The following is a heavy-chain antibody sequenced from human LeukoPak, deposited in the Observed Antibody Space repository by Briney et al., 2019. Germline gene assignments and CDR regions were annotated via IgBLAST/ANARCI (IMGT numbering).Heavy chain of an antibody. D-gene: IGHD6-19*01. CDR2: INHSGST. V-gene: IGHV4-34*01. Sequence: SETLSLTCAVYGGSFSGYYWSWIRQPPGKGLEWIGEINHSGSTNYNPSLKSRVTISVDTSKNQFSLKLSSVTAADTAVYYCARARYSSGWCGGAFDIWGQGTMVTVSS. J-gene: IGHJ3*02. CDR3: ARARYSSGWCGGAFDI. CDR1: GGSFSGYY.